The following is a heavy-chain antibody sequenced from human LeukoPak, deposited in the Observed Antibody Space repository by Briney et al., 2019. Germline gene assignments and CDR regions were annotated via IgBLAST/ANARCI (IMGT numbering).Heavy chain of an antibody. J-gene: IGHJ4*02. CDR3: AKTHNSSGYYYPLADY. CDR2: ISSSGGST. CDR1: GFTFSSYA. V-gene: IGHV3-23*01. D-gene: IGHD3-22*01. Sequence: GGSLRLSCAASGFTFSSYAMSWVRQAPGKGLEWVSAISSSGGSTYYADSVKGRFTISRDNSKNTLYLQMNSLRAEDTAVYYCAKTHNSSGYYYPLADYWGQGTLVTVSS.